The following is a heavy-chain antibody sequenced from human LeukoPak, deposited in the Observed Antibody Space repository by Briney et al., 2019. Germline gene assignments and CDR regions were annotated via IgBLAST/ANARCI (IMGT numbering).Heavy chain of an antibody. CDR1: GYTFTSYD. CDR3: ARESGDILVVPYY. CDR2: MSPISGNT. Sequence: ASVKVSCKASGYTFTSYDINWVRQPAGQGLEWMGWMSPISGNTGYAQKFQGRLTMTRNTAINTAYLELSGLRSEDTAVYYCARESGDILVVPYYWGQGTLVTVSS. D-gene: IGHD2-2*01. J-gene: IGHJ4*02. V-gene: IGHV1-8*01.